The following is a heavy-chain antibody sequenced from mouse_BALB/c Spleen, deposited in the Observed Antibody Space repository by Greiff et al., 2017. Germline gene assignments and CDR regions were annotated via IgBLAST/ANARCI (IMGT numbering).Heavy chain of an antibody. V-gene: IGHV7-3*02. CDR3: ARDDGSSFYAMDY. CDR2: IRNKANGYTT. Sequence: DVKLVESGGGLVQPGGSLRLSCATSGFTFTDYYMSWVRQPPGKPLEWLGFIRNKANGYTTEYSASVKGRFTISRDNSQSILYLQMNTLRAEDSATYYCARDDGSSFYAMDYWGQGTSVTVSS. J-gene: IGHJ4*01. CDR1: GFTFTDYY. D-gene: IGHD1-1*01.